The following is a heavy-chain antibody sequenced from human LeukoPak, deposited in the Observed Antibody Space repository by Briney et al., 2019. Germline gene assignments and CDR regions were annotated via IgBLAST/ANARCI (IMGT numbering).Heavy chain of an antibody. CDR3: ARVWQQLVQY. CDR1: GFTFSSYE. CDR2: ISSSGSPK. Sequence: PGGSLRLSCAASGFTFSSYEMNWVRQAPGKGLEWVSYISSSGSPKYYADSVKGRFTISRDNAKKSLYLQMNSLRAEDTAVYYCARVWQQLVQYWGQGTLVTVSS. V-gene: IGHV3-48*03. D-gene: IGHD6-13*01. J-gene: IGHJ4*02.